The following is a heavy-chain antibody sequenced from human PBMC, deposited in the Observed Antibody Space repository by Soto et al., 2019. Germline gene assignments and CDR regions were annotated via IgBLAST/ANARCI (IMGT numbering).Heavy chain of an antibody. V-gene: IGHV3-48*02. Sequence: GGSLRLSCAASGFTFSIYSMNWVRHAPGKGLEWVSYISSSSSTIYYADSVKGRFTISRDNAKNSLYLQMNSLRDEDTAVYYCARDRYYYGSGSYLFAFDIWGQGTMVTVSS. J-gene: IGHJ3*02. CDR2: ISSSSSTI. CDR3: ARDRYYYGSGSYLFAFDI. CDR1: GFTFSIYS. D-gene: IGHD3-10*01.